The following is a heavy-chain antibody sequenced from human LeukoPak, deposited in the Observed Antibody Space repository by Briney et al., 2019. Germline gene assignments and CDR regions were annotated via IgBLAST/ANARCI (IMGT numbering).Heavy chain of an antibody. Sequence: ASVKVSCKVSGYTLTELSMHWGRQAPGKGLEWMGGFDPEDGETIYAQKFQRRVTMTEDTSTDTAYMELSSLRSEDTAVYYCAKVRYFDWLLSGFDYWGQGTLVTVSS. D-gene: IGHD3-9*01. CDR2: FDPEDGET. CDR1: GYTLTELS. V-gene: IGHV1-24*01. CDR3: AKVRYFDWLLSGFDY. J-gene: IGHJ4*02.